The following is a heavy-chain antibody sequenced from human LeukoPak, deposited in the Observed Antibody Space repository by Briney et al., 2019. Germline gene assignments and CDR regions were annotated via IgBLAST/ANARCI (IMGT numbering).Heavy chain of an antibody. CDR1: GGSLCTSF. J-gene: IGHJ3*02. CDR3: ARGPQYCSDGSCYSYAFDI. V-gene: IGHV4-59*01. CDR2: IYYSGST. D-gene: IGHD2-15*01. Sequence: SETLSLTRTVSGGSLCTSFWSCIRHRPGKGLGWIGYIYYSGSTNYNPYLKSRVFISVDTYKNQFSLKLSSGTAADAAVYYCARGPQYCSDGSCYSYAFDIWGQGTMVTVSS.